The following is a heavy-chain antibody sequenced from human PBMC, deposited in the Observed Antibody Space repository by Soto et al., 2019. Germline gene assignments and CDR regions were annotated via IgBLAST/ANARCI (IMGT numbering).Heavy chain of an antibody. V-gene: IGHV4-4*07. Sequence: SETLSLTCTVSGGSISSYYWSWIRQPAGKGLEWIGRIYTSGSTNYNPSLKSRVAMSVDTSKNQFSLKLSSVTAADTAVYYCARDAYYYDSSGYYRFDYWGQGTLVTVSS. D-gene: IGHD3-22*01. CDR1: GGSISSYY. CDR2: IYTSGST. J-gene: IGHJ4*02. CDR3: ARDAYYYDSSGYYRFDY.